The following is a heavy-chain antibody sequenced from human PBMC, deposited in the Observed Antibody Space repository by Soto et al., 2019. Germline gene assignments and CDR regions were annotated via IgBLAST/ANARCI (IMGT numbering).Heavy chain of an antibody. CDR3: ASAARDYSNYGVHYYFDY. D-gene: IGHD4-4*01. V-gene: IGHV1-69*18. CDR2: IITIFGTA. J-gene: IGHJ4*02. CDR1: GGTFSSYA. Sequence: QVQLVQSGAEVKKPGSSVKVSCKAYGGTFSSYAISWVRQAPGQGLEWMGRIITIFGTAKYAQKFQGRVTITADESTSTAYMELSSLGSEDTAVYYCASAARDYSNYGVHYYFDYWGQGTLVTGSS.